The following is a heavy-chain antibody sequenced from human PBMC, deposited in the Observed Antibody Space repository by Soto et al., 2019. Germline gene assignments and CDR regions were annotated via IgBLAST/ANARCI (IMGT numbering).Heavy chain of an antibody. CDR1: GFTFSNYW. V-gene: IGHV3-74*01. CDR2: INSDGSVS. CDR3: ARGDCVGGSCYSLAGSFYYYMDV. Sequence: EVKLVESGGGLVQPGGSLRLSCAASGFTFSNYWMYWVRQAPGQGLVWVSRINSDGSVSRYMDSVKGRLTISRDNVKNTLYLQMNSLRVEDTAVYYCARGDCVGGSCYSLAGSFYYYMDVWGKGTTVTVFS. J-gene: IGHJ6*03. D-gene: IGHD2-15*01.